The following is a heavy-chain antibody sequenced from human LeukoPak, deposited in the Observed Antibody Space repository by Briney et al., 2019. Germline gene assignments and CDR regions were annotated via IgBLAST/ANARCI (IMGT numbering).Heavy chain of an antibody. CDR1: GFTFSSYA. Sequence: PGGSLRLSCAASGFTFSSYAMSWVRQAPGKGLEWLSSIRGSGVSTYYADSVKGRFTTSRDNSKNTLYLQMDSLRVEDTAVYYCANPEWLLPSYYYYGLDVWGQGTTVTVSS. CDR2: IRGSGVST. V-gene: IGHV3-23*01. D-gene: IGHD3-3*01. CDR3: ANPEWLLPSYYYYGLDV. J-gene: IGHJ6*02.